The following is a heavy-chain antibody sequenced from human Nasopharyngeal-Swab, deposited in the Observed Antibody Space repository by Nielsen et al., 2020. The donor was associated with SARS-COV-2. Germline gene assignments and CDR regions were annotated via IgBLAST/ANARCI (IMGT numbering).Heavy chain of an antibody. Sequence: GESLKISCAASGFIFDDYTMHWVRQAPGKGLEWVSLISWDGTRTYYADSVKGRFTISRDNRKKSPYLQMNSLRPEDTALYYCAKEYCSSASCYDYYDYYGMDVWGQGTTVTVSS. CDR2: ISWDGTRT. CDR1: GFIFDDYT. V-gene: IGHV3-43*01. J-gene: IGHJ6*02. CDR3: AKEYCSSASCYDYYDYYGMDV. D-gene: IGHD2-2*01.